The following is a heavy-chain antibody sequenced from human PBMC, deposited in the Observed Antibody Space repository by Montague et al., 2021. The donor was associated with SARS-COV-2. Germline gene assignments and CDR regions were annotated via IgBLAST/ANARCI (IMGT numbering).Heavy chain of an antibody. Sequence: TLSLTCTVSGGSISSGGYYWSWIRQPPGKGLEWIGYIYYSGSTYYNPSLKSRVTISVDTSKNQFSLKLSSVTAADTAVYYCARYCMLASRAPFAVDYWGQGTLVTVSS. V-gene: IGHV4-31*03. J-gene: IGHJ4*02. CDR1: GGSISSGGYY. CDR2: IYYSGST. D-gene: IGHD2-15*01. CDR3: ARYCMLASRAPFAVDY.